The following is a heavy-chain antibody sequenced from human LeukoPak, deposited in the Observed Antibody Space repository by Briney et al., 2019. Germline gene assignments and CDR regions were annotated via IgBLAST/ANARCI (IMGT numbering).Heavy chain of an antibody. J-gene: IGHJ4*02. D-gene: IGHD4-17*01. CDR3: ARDPDYGDYPSFDY. CDR1: GFTFSSYA. Sequence: PGRSLRLSCAASGFTFSSYAMLWVRQAPGKGLEWVAVISYDGSNKYYADSVKGRFTISRDNSKNTLYLQMNSLRAEDTAVYYCARDPDYGDYPSFDYWGQGTLVTVFS. CDR2: ISYDGSNK. V-gene: IGHV3-30-3*01.